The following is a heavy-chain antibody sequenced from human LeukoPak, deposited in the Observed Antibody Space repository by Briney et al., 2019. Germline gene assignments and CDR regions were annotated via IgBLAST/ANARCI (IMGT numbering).Heavy chain of an antibody. V-gene: IGHV3-23*01. CDR2: IIDSGIST. D-gene: IGHD1-26*01. CDR1: GFTFGSYE. Sequence: GGSLRLSCAGSGFTFGSYEMNWVRQAPGRGLEWVSSIIDSGISTYYGDSVKGRFTISRDNSKNTLYLQMNSLRAEDTAVYYCAKGSRGNYDSWGQGTLVTVSS. J-gene: IGHJ5*01. CDR3: AKGSRGNYDS.